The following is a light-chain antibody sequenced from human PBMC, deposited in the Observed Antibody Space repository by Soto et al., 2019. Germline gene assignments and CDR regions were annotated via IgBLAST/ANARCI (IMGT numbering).Light chain of an antibody. CDR2: AAS. Sequence: DIKMTQSPSTLSGSVGDRVTITCRASQTISSWLAWYQQKPGKAPKLLIYAASSLQSGVPSRFSGSGSGTDFTLTISSLQPEDFATYYCQQSYSTPTFGQGTRLEIK. CDR1: QTISSW. J-gene: IGKJ5*01. V-gene: IGKV1-39*01. CDR3: QQSYSTPT.